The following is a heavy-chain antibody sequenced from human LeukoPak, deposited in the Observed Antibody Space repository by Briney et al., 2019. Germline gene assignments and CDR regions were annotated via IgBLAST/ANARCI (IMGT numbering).Heavy chain of an antibody. V-gene: IGHV5-51*01. D-gene: IGHD2-2*01. CDR3: VASLVGALDI. J-gene: IGHJ3*02. CDR2: VYPGDSDT. CDR1: GYRFNTHW. Sequence: GESLKISCKGFGYRFNTHWIGWVRQVPGKGLEWMGIVYPGDSDTRYSPSFQGQVTISADKSISTAYLQWSSLKASDTAMYYCVASLVGALDIWGQGTMVTVSS.